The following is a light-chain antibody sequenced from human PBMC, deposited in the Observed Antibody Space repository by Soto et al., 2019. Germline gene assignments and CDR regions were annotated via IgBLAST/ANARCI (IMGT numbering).Light chain of an antibody. CDR2: DVS. J-gene: IGLJ1*01. V-gene: IGLV2-14*03. Sequence: QSVLTQPASVSGSPGQSITISCTGTSSDVGGYNSVSWYQHHPGKAPKLMIYDVSNRSSGVSSRFSGSKSDNTASLTISGLQAEDEADYYCKSYTSRSTYVXGTGTKVTVL. CDR3: KSYTSRSTYV. CDR1: SSDVGGYNS.